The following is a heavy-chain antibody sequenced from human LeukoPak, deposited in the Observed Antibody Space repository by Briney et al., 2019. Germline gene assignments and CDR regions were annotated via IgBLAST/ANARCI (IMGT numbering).Heavy chain of an antibody. J-gene: IGHJ4*02. V-gene: IGHV4-4*07. CDR2: IYDSETT. CDR3: AREDKRTWFGADS. CDR1: GASVSTSY. Sequence: SETLCLTCTVSGASVSTSYWSWIRQPAGMGLQWIGRIYDSETTNYNPSLKGRASKSVDKAKKQFSLTLKSVTAVDTAIYYCAREDKRTWFGADSWGQGTLVTVSS. D-gene: IGHD3-10*01.